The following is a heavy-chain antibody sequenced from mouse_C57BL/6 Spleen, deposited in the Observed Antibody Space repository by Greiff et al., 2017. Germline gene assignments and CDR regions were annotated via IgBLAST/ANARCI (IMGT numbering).Heavy chain of an antibody. V-gene: IGHV5-4*01. CDR3: ARADYYGSSWGYFDV. CDR1: GFTFSSYA. Sequence: EVQLQESGGGLVKPGGSLKLSCAASGFTFSSYAMSWVRQTPEKRLEWVATISDGGSYTYYPDNVKGRFTISRDNAKNNLYLQMSHLKSEDTAMYYCARADYYGSSWGYFDVWGTGTTVTVSS. J-gene: IGHJ1*03. CDR2: ISDGGSYT. D-gene: IGHD1-1*01.